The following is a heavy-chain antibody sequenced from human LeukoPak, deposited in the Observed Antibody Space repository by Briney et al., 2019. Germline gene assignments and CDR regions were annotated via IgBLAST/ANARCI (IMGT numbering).Heavy chain of an antibody. V-gene: IGHV3-7*03. CDR2: IKPDGSQR. CDR1: GFTSSDYW. CDR3: ARDQYDTWSRRGNFDS. D-gene: IGHD3-3*01. Sequence: GGSLRLSCVASGFTSSDYWMSWVRQAPGEGLEWVANIKPDGSQRFSVDSVKGRFTISRDNAKNSLYLQMNSLRAEDTAVFYCARDQYDTWSRRGNFDSWGQGTLVIVSS. J-gene: IGHJ4*02.